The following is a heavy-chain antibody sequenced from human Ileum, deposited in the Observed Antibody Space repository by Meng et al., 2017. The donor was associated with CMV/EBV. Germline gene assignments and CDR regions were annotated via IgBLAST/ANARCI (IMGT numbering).Heavy chain of an antibody. CDR1: GFTFSTFS. V-gene: IGHV3-49*04. Sequence: GESLKISCAASGFTFSTFSIHWVRQAPGKGLEWVGFIRNKIYGGTAEYAASVKGRFTISRDDSKSIAYLQMNSLKTEDTAVYYCTRDRESTYCGGDCYAYWGQGTLVTVSS. CDR3: TRDRESTYCGGDCYAY. CDR2: IRNKIYGGTA. J-gene: IGHJ4*02. D-gene: IGHD2-21*01.